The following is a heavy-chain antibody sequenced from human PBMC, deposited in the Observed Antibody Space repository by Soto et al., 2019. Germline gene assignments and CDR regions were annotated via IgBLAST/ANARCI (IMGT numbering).Heavy chain of an antibody. CDR3: ARSQSTINWNYNYYYGMDV. V-gene: IGHV3-30-3*01. CDR1: GFPFSSYA. J-gene: IGHJ6*02. CDR2: ISYDGSNK. Sequence: GGSLRLSCAASGFPFSSYAMHWVRQAPGKGLEWVAVISYDGSNKYYADSVKGRFTISRDNSKNTLYLQMNSLRAEDTAVYYCARSQSTINWNYNYYYGMDVWGQGTTVTVSS. D-gene: IGHD1-1*01.